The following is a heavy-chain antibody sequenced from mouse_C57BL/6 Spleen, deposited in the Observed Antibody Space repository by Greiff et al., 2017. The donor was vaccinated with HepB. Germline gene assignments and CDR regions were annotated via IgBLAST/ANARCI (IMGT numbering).Heavy chain of an antibody. D-gene: IGHD1-1*01. V-gene: IGHV10-3*01. CDR3: VRDAHYGSSYYFDY. CDR1: GFTFNTYA. CDR2: IRSKSSNYAT. Sequence: EVQLQESGGGLVQPKGSLKLSCAASGFTFNTYAMHWVRQAPGKGLEWVARIRSKSSNYATYYADSVKDRFNISRDDSQSMLYLQMNNLKTEDTAMYYCVRDAHYGSSYYFDYWGQGTTLTVSS. J-gene: IGHJ2*01.